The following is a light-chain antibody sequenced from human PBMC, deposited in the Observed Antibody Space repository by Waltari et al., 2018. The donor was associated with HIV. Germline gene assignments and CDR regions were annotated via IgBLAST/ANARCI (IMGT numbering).Light chain of an antibody. CDR3: TSWDDSLSGWM. Sequence: QSVLTQPPSASGTPGQRVAISCSGSSSNIGNNFVYSYQHLPGTTPKLRIYRNNQRPSGVPDRFSGSKSGTSASLAISGLRSEDEADYYCTSWDDSLSGWMFGGGTTLTVL. CDR1: SSNIGNNF. J-gene: IGLJ3*02. V-gene: IGLV1-47*01. CDR2: RNN.